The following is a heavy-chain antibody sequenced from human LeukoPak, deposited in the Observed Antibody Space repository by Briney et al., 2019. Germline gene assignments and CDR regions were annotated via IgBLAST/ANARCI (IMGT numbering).Heavy chain of an antibody. CDR2: ISNDGSER. Sequence: GGSLRLSCAASGFTFTSYGMHWVRQAPGKGPDWVAVISNDGSERRYAASVKGRFTSSRANSNRTLYLELTRPRVDDTAVYYCARGRAPSIPPPFENWGQGTRVSPSS. J-gene: IGHJ4*02. CDR3: ARGRAPSIPPPFEN. D-gene: IGHD4-11*01. CDR1: GFTFTSYG. V-gene: IGHV3-30*03.